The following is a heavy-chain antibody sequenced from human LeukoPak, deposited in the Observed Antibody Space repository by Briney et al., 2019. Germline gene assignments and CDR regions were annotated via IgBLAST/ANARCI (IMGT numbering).Heavy chain of an antibody. CDR2: IYHSGST. CDR1: GYSISSGYY. J-gene: IGHJ4*02. CDR3: ARDGGWYPTDY. Sequence: PSETLSLTCTVSGYSISSGYYWGWIRQPPGKGLEWIGSIYHSGSTYYNPSLKSRVTISVDTSKNQFSLKLSSVTAADTAVYYCARDGGWYPTDYWGQGTLVTVSS. D-gene: IGHD6-19*01. V-gene: IGHV4-38-2*02.